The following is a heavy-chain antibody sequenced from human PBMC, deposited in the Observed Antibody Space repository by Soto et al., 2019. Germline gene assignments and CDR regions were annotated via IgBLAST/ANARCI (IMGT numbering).Heavy chain of an antibody. Sequence: GGSLRLSCAASGFTFSDYYMSWIRQAPGKGLEWVSYISSSGSTIYYADSVKGRFTISKSQFSLRLTSVTASDTAVYYCARLGAYYQSLDPWGQGTVVTVSS. CDR3: ARLGAYYQSLDP. J-gene: IGHJ5*02. CDR1: GFTFSDYY. D-gene: IGHD2-21*01. V-gene: IGHV3-11*01. CDR2: ISSSGSTI.